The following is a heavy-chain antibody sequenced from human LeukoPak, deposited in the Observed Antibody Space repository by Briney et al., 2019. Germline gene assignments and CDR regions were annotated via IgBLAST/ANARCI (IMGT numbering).Heavy chain of an antibody. J-gene: IGHJ4*02. CDR1: GYTFTGYY. CDR3: ARGRDIWSPFHY. CDR2: INPNSGGT. D-gene: IGHD1-1*01. V-gene: IGHV1-2*02. Sequence: ASVKVSCKASGYTFTGYYTHWVRQAPGQGLEWMGWINPNSGGTNYAQKFQGRVTMTRDTSISTAHMELSRLRPDDTAVYYCARGRDIWSPFHYWGQGTLVTVSS.